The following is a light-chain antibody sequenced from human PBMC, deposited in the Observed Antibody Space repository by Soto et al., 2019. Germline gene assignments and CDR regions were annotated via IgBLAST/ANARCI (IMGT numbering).Light chain of an antibody. CDR3: QQRSNWLFT. CDR1: QSVSNS. Sequence: EIVLTQSPATLSLSPGERATLSCRASQSVSNSLAWYQQKPGQAPRLLIYDASNRATGIPARFSGSGSGTDFTLTISNLEPGDFAVYYCQQRSNWLFTFGPGTKVDIK. CDR2: DAS. J-gene: IGKJ3*01. V-gene: IGKV3-11*01.